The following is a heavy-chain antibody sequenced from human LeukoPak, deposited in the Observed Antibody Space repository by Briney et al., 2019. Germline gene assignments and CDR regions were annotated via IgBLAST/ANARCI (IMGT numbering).Heavy chain of an antibody. D-gene: IGHD6-13*01. V-gene: IGHV4-59*01. Sequence: PSETLSLTRTVSGGSISSYYWSWIRQPPGKGLEWIGYIYYSGSTNYNPSLKSRVTISVDTSKNQFSLKLSSVTAADTAVYYCARVDSVAAAGTFDYWGQGTLVTVSS. J-gene: IGHJ4*02. CDR2: IYYSGST. CDR3: ARVDSVAAAGTFDY. CDR1: GGSISSYY.